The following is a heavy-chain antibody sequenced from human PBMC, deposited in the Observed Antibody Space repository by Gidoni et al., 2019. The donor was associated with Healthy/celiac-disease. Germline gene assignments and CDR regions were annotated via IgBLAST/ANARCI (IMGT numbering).Heavy chain of an antibody. CDR2: ISSSSSYI. V-gene: IGHV3-21*01. D-gene: IGHD3-10*01. J-gene: IGHJ4*02. CDR1: GFTFSGYS. Sequence: EVQLVESGGGLVKPGGSLRLSCAASGFTFSGYSMNWVRQAPGTGLEWVSSISSSSSYIYYADSVKGRFTISRDNAKNSLYLQMNSLRAEDTAVYYCARDPAMVRGGLSYYFDYWGQGTLVTVSS. CDR3: ARDPAMVRGGLSYYFDY.